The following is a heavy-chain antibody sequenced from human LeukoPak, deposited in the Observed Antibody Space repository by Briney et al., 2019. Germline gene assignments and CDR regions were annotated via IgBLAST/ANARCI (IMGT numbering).Heavy chain of an antibody. CDR1: GFTFSSYA. D-gene: IGHD3-10*01. J-gene: IGHJ3*02. Sequence: PGGSLRLSCAASGFTFSSYAMHWVRQAPGKGLEYVSAISSNGGSTYYANSVKGRFTISRDNSKNTLYLQMGSLRAEDMAVYYCAKRDGYYYGSPTTPGAFDIWGQGTMVTVSS. CDR2: ISSNGGST. CDR3: AKRDGYYYGSPTTPGAFDI. V-gene: IGHV3-64*01.